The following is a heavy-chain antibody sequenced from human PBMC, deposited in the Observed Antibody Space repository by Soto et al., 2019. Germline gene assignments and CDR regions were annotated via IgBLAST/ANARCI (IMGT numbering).Heavy chain of an antibody. Sequence: SVKVSCKASGGTFSSYAISWVRQAPGQGLEWMGGIIPIFGTANYAQKFQGRVTITADKSTSTAYMELSSLRSEDTAVYYCARGAFGPNWFDPWGQGTLVTVSS. J-gene: IGHJ5*02. CDR1: GGTFSSYA. CDR3: ARGAFGPNWFDP. D-gene: IGHD3-16*01. CDR2: IIPIFGTA. V-gene: IGHV1-69*06.